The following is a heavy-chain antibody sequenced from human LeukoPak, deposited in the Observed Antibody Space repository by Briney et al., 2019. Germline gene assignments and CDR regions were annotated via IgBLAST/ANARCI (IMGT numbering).Heavy chain of an antibody. CDR2: ISYDGSNK. CDR3: ARDRGDIVVVPAAIDYYYYGMDV. J-gene: IGHJ6*02. D-gene: IGHD2-2*01. V-gene: IGHV3-30-3*01. Sequence: GGSLRLSCAASGSTFSSYAMHWVRQAPGKGLEWVAVISYDGSNKYYADSVKGRFTISRDNSKNTLYLQMNSLRAEDTAVYYCARDRGDIVVVPAAIDYYYYGMDVWGQGTTVTVSS. CDR1: GSTFSSYA.